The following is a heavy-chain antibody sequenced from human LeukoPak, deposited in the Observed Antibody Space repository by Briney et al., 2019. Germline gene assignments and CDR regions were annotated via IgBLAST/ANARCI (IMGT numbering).Heavy chain of an antibody. CDR1: GGSFSGYY. CDR2: INHSGST. J-gene: IGHJ4*02. D-gene: IGHD3-9*01. V-gene: IGHV4-34*01. CDR3: ARGVLRYFDWLCIFDY. Sequence: SETLSLTCAVYGGSFSGYYWSWIRQPPGKGREWIGEINHSGSTNYNPSLKSRVTISVDTSKNQFSLKLSSVTAADTAVYYCARGVLRYFDWLCIFDYWGQGTLVTVSS.